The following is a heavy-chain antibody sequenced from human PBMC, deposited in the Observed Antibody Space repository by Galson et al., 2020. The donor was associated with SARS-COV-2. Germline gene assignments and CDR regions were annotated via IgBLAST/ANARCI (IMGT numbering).Heavy chain of an antibody. CDR3: ARGSYCGGDCYPEYFQD. D-gene: IGHD2-21*02. CDR1: GFTFSNYY. CDR2: ISSSGSRI. J-gene: IGHJ1*01. V-gene: IGHV3-11*01. Sequence: GGSLRLSCAASGFTFSNYYMSWIRQAPGKGLEWVAYISSSGSRIYSADSMRGRFTISRDNAKKSLYLQLNSLRAEDTAVYYCARGSYCGGDCYPEYFQDWGQGTLVTVSS.